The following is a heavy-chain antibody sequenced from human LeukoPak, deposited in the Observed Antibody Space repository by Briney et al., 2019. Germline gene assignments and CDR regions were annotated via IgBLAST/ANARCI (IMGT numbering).Heavy chain of an antibody. D-gene: IGHD1-26*01. J-gene: IGHJ3*02. CDR3: ATIPMTGGADAFDI. CDR2: FDPEDGET. CDR1: GYTLTELS. V-gene: IGHV1-24*01. Sequence: ASVKVSCKVSGYTLTELSMHWVRQAPGKGLEWMGGFDPEDGETIYAQKFQGRVTMTEDTSTDTAYMELSSLRSEDTAVYYCATIPMTGGADAFDIWGQGTMVTVSS.